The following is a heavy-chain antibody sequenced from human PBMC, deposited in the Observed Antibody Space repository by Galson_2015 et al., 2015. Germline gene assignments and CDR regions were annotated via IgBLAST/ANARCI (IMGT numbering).Heavy chain of an antibody. Sequence: TLSLTCTVSGGSISSGDYYWSWIRQPPGKGLEWIGYIYYSGSTYYNPSLKSRVTISVDTSKNQFSLKLSSVTAADPAVYYCARGELGFCSGGSCLNWDFGLLGRGTLVTVSS. J-gene: IGHJ2*01. D-gene: IGHD2-15*01. CDR2: IYYSGST. CDR1: GGSISSGDYY. CDR3: ARGELGFCSGGSCLNWDFGL. V-gene: IGHV4-30-4*01.